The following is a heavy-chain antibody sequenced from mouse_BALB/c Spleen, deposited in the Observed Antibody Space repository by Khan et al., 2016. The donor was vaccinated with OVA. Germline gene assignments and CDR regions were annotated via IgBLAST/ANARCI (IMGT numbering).Heavy chain of an antibody. CDR1: GYTFTTYT. J-gene: IGHJ3*01. V-gene: IGHV1-4*01. Sequence: QVQLQQSGAELARPGASVKMSCKASGYTFTTYTIHWVKQRPGQGLEWIGYIIPSNDYTNYNQKFKDRATLTADKSSSTAYMQLSSLTSEDSAGYYWGREGAYYRSDGWFAYWGQGTLVTVSA. CDR2: IIPSNDYT. CDR3: GREGAYYRSDGWFAY. D-gene: IGHD2-14*01.